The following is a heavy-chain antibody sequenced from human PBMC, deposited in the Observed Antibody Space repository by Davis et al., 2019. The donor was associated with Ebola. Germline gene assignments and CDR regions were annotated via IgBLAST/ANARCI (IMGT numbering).Heavy chain of an antibody. CDR1: GFTFGDYA. V-gene: IGHV3-49*03. CDR2: IRSKAYGGTT. Sequence: GESLKISCTASGFTFGDYAMSWFRQAPGKGLEWVGFIRSKAYGGTTEYAASVKGRFTISRDDSKSIAYLQMNSLKTEDTAVYFCTRDLKQPPPSYYYGMDVWGQGTTVTVSS. CDR3: TRDLKQPPPSYYYGMDV. J-gene: IGHJ6*02. D-gene: IGHD6-13*01.